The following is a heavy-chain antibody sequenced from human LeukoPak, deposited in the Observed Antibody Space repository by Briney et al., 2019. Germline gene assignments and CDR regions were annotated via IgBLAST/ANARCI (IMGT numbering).Heavy chain of an antibody. D-gene: IGHD3-10*01. CDR3: AREGLNYYGSVTGYGMDV. CDR2: ISAYNGNT. V-gene: IGHV1-18*01. CDR1: GYTFTSYG. J-gene: IGHJ6*02. Sequence: GASVKVCCKASGYTFTSYGISWVRQAPGQGLEWMGWISAYNGNTNYAQKLQGRVTMTTDTSTSTAYMELRSLRSDDTAVYYCAREGLNYYGSVTGYGMDVWGQGTTVTVSS.